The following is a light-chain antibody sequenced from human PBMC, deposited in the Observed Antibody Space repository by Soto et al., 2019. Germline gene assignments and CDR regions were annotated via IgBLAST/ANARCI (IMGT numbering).Light chain of an antibody. Sequence: EIVMTQSPATLSVSPGERATLSCRASQSVSSNLAWYQQKTGQAPRLIIYGASTRATGIPARFSGSGSGPEFTLNISRLQSEDFAVYYCQQYHNWPPWTFGQGTKVAIK. CDR2: GAS. V-gene: IGKV3-15*01. CDR1: QSVSSN. J-gene: IGKJ1*01. CDR3: QQYHNWPPWT.